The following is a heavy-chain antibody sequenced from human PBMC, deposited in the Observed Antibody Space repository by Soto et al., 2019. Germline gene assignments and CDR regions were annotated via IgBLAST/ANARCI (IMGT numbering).Heavy chain of an antibody. CDR3: ARAPDDNPSGFDY. J-gene: IGHJ4*02. D-gene: IGHD3-22*01. V-gene: IGHV3-74*01. Sequence: GGSLRLSCAASGFTFTTYWMHWVRQPPGRGLVWVSRVKSDGIGANYADSVMGRFTISRDNAKNTVFLQMDGLRAEDTAIYYCARAPDDNPSGFDYWGLGTQVTVSS. CDR1: GFTFTTYW. CDR2: VKSDGIGA.